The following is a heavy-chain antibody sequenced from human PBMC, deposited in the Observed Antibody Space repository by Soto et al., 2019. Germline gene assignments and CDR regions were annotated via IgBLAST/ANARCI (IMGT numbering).Heavy chain of an antibody. CDR2: MSYGGTT. Sequence: SETLSLTCTITGGSISSITAYWGWIRQPPGKGLEWIGSMSYGGTTYYKKSLWNQVNISLDTSRNQFSLKLTSVTAADTAVYYCAKVSPFLDYWGQG. CDR1: GGSISSITAY. J-gene: IGHJ4*02. V-gene: IGHV4-39*01. CDR3: AKVSPFLDY.